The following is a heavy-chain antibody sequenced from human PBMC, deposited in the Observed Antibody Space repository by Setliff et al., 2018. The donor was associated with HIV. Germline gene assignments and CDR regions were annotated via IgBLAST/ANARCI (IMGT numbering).Heavy chain of an antibody. CDR1: GGSISSGSYH. D-gene: IGHD6-6*01. CDR2: FYTSGTT. Sequence: KTSETLSLTCTVSGGSISSGSYHWSWIRQPAGKGLEWIGHFYTSGTTHYNPSLKSRVTISVDTSKNQFSLKLSSVTAADTAVYYCARPRPSSIAARGGFDAFDIWGQGTMVTVSS. CDR3: ARPRPSSIAARGGFDAFDI. J-gene: IGHJ3*02. V-gene: IGHV4-61*09.